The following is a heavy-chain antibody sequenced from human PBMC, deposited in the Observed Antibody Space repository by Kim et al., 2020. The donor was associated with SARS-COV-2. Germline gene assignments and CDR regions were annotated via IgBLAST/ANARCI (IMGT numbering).Heavy chain of an antibody. CDR1: GYTLTELS. V-gene: IGHV1-24*01. Sequence: ASVKVSCKVSGYTLTELSMHWVRQAPGKGLEWMGGFDPEDGETIYAQKFQGRVTMTEDTSTDTAYMELSSLRSEDTAVYYCATVHRITMIVRAFDIWGQGTMVTVSS. D-gene: IGHD3-22*01. CDR2: FDPEDGET. J-gene: IGHJ3*02. CDR3: ATVHRITMIVRAFDI.